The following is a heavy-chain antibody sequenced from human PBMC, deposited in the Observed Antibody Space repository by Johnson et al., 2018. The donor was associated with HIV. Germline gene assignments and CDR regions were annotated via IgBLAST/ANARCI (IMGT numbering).Heavy chain of an antibody. Sequence: VQLVESGGGLVQPGGSLRLSCAASGFTFSSYWMSWVRQAPGKGLEWVANIKQDGSEKYYVDSVKGRFTNSRDNAKNSLYLQMNSLRAEDTAVYYCAKDGGYSYVLDAFDIWGQGTMVTVSS. J-gene: IGHJ3*02. CDR3: AKDGGYSYVLDAFDI. CDR2: IKQDGSEK. V-gene: IGHV3-7*01. CDR1: GFTFSSYW. D-gene: IGHD5-18*01.